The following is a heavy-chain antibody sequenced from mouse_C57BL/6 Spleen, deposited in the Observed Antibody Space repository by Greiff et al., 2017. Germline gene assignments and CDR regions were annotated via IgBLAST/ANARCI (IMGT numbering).Heavy chain of an antibody. CDR2: INYDGSST. Sequence: EVKVEESEGGLVQPGSSMKLSCTASGFTFSDYYMAWVRQVPEQGLEWVANINYDGSSTYYLDSLKSRFIISGDNAKNILYLQMSSLKSEDTATYYCARAGYEGYSWFAYWGQGTLGTVSA. CDR1: GFTFSDYY. V-gene: IGHV5-16*01. D-gene: IGHD2-3*01. CDR3: ARAGYEGYSWFAY. J-gene: IGHJ3*01.